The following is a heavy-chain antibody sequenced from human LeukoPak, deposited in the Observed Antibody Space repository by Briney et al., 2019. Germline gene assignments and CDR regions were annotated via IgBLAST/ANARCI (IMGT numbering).Heavy chain of an antibody. Sequence: ASETLSLTCTVSGGSISTYHWSWIRQPPGKGLEWIGYIYYSGSTNSNPSLKSRVTISVDTSKNQFSLKLSSVTAADTAVYYCARQVVTGYFDYWGQGTLVTVSS. CDR2: IYYSGST. V-gene: IGHV4-59*08. CDR3: ARQVVTGYFDY. D-gene: IGHD4-23*01. J-gene: IGHJ4*02. CDR1: GGSISTYH.